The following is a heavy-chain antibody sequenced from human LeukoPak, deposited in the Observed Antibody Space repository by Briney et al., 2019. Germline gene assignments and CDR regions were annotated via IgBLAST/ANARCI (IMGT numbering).Heavy chain of an antibody. CDR2: INHSGST. CDR3: ARGSKMLGYNWFDP. Sequence: PSETLSLTCAVYGGSFSGYYWNWIRQPPGKGLEWIGEINHSGSTNYIPSLKSRVTISVDTSKNQFSLKLSSVTVADTAVYYCARGSKMLGYNWFDPWGQGTLVTVSS. CDR1: GGSFSGYY. D-gene: IGHD1-26*01. V-gene: IGHV4-34*01. J-gene: IGHJ5*02.